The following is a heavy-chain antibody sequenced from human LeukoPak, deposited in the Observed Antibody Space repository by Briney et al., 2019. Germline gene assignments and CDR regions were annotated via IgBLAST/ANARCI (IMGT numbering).Heavy chain of an antibody. CDR1: GFTVSSNY. CDR3: ARRAGDYSHPYDY. CDR2: IYSGGST. D-gene: IGHD3-22*01. J-gene: IGHJ4*02. V-gene: IGHV3-53*01. Sequence: PGGSLRLSCTVSGFTVSSNYMSWVRQAPGKGLERVSFIYSGGSTQYSDSVKGRFTISRDNSKNTLYLQMNSLRAEDTAVYYCARRAGDYSHPYDYWGQGTLVTVSS.